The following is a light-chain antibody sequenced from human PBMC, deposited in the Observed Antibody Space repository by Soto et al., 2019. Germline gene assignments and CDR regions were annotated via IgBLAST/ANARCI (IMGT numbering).Light chain of an antibody. J-gene: IGLJ7*01. CDR2: DVS. Sequence: QSALTQPRSVSGSPGQSVTISCTGTSSDVGGYKYVSWYQQHPGKVPKLMIYDVSERPSGVPDRFSGPKSGNTASMSISGLQAEDEADYYCCAYAGSYTVLFGGGTQLTVL. CDR1: SSDVGGYKY. CDR3: CAYAGSYTVL. V-gene: IGLV2-11*01.